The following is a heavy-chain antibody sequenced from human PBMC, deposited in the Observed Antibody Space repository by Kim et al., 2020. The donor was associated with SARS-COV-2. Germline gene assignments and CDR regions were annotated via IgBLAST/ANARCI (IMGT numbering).Heavy chain of an antibody. CDR2: ISTRGKSI. D-gene: IGHD1-26*01. CDR3: ARSGTGYNDFGI. CDR1: GLSFSDSY. J-gene: IGHJ4*02. V-gene: IGHV3-11*04. Sequence: GGSLRLSCAASGLSFSDSYMNWVRQAPGKGLEWLSYISTRGKSIFYADSVEGRFTISRDNAKNSLYLQMNYLRAEDTAVYYCARSGTGYNDFGIWGEG.